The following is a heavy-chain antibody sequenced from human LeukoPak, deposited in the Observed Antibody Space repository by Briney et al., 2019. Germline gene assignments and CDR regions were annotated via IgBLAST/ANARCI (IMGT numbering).Heavy chain of an antibody. CDR2: INHSGST. CDR3: ARLSRGYYYDSSGYTFDY. J-gene: IGHJ4*02. D-gene: IGHD3-22*01. Sequence: PSETLSLTCAVYGGSFSGYYWSWIRQPPGKGLEWIGEINHSGSTNYNPSLKSRVTISVDTSKNQFSLKLSSVTAADTAVYYCARLSRGYYYDSSGYTFDYWGQGTLVTVSS. V-gene: IGHV4-34*01. CDR1: GGSFSGYY.